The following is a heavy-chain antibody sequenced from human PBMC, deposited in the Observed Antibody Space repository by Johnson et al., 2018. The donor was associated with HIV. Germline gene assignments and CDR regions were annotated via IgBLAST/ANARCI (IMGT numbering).Heavy chain of an antibody. V-gene: IGHV3-11*04. Sequence: QVQLVESGGGLVKPGGSLRLSCAASGFTFSDYYMNWIRQAPGKGLEWVSYISCSGSTIYYADSVKGRFTISRDNAKNAVYLQMNSLRAEDTAVYFWARVGIDYERKEDAVDICGQGTIVTVSS. CDR2: ISCSGSTI. D-gene: IGHD4/OR15-4a*01. J-gene: IGHJ3*02. CDR1: GFTFSDYY. CDR3: ARVGIDYERKEDAVDI.